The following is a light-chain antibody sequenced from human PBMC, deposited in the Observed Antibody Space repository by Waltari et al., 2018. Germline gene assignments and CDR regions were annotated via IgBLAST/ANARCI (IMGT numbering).Light chain of an antibody. CDR3: CSYRSGSTWV. CDR1: SSDIGGYNG. V-gene: IGLV2-18*02. Sequence: QSALTQPPSVSKSLGQSVTISCTGTSSDIGGYNGVSWYQQHSWTAPRLLIYDVSRRPAGLSIRFAVSKSGNTASLTISWRQAGDEADYYCCSYRSGSTWVFGGVTRLTVL. CDR2: DVS. J-gene: IGLJ2*01.